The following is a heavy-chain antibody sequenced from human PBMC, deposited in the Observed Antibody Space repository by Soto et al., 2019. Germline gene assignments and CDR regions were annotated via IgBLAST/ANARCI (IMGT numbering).Heavy chain of an antibody. CDR3: ASSSLGYGSSTIWDIVA. Sequence: HPGGSLRLSCAASGFTFSSYAMHWVRQAPGKGLEWVAVISYDGSNKYYADSVKGRFTISRDNSKNTLYLQMNSLRAEDTAVYYCASSSLGYGSSTIWDIVAWGQGTLVTVSS. CDR1: GFTFSSYA. J-gene: IGHJ4*02. D-gene: IGHD2-2*03. CDR2: ISYDGSNK. V-gene: IGHV3-30-3*01.